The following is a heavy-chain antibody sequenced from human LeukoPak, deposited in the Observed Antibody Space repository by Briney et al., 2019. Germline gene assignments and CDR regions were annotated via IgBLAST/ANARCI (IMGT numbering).Heavy chain of an antibody. Sequence: ASVKVSCKASGYTFTSYYMHWVRQAPGQGLEWMGIINPSGGSTGYAQKFQGRVTMTRDTSTSTVYMELSSLRSEDTAVYYCAIGGGMATIDYWGQGTLVTVSS. V-gene: IGHV1-46*01. J-gene: IGHJ4*02. CDR1: GYTFTSYY. CDR3: AIGGGMATIDY. CDR2: INPSGGST. D-gene: IGHD5-24*01.